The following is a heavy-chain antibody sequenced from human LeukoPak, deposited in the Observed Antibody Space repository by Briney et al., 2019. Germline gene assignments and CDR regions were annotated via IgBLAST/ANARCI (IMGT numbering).Heavy chain of an antibody. Sequence: HPGGSLRLSCAASGFTFSSYWMSWVRQAPGKGLEWVANIKQDGSEKYYVDSVKGRFTISRDNAKNSLYLQMNSLRAEDTAVYYCARESVIPFGYFDYWGQGTLVTVSS. J-gene: IGHJ4*02. D-gene: IGHD3-16*01. CDR2: IKQDGSEK. V-gene: IGHV3-7*01. CDR3: ARESVIPFGYFDY. CDR1: GFTFSSYW.